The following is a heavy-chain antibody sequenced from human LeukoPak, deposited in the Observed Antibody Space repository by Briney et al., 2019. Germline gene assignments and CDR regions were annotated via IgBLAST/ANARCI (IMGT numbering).Heavy chain of an antibody. CDR2: IYSGGST. CDR3: AKGGITVSKGDY. Sequence: QSGGSLRLSCAASGFTFSTYWMHWVRQAPGKGLVWVSVIYSGGSTYYADSVKGRFTISRDNSKNTLYLQMNSLRAEDTAVYYCAKGGITVSKGDYWGQGTLVTVSS. D-gene: IGHD4-17*01. V-gene: IGHV3-53*01. CDR1: GFTFSTYW. J-gene: IGHJ4*02.